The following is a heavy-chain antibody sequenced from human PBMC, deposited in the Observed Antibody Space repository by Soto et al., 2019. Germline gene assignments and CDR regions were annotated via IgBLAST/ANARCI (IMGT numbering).Heavy chain of an antibody. Sequence: GGSLRLSCAASGFTFSSYAMSWVRQAPGKGLAWVSSISGSVGNTYYADSVKGRFTISRDNSKNTLYLQMNSLRAEDTAVYYCAKDLNDFWSGSDYWGQGTLVTVSS. CDR1: GFTFSSYA. V-gene: IGHV3-23*01. D-gene: IGHD3-3*01. CDR2: ISGSVGNT. CDR3: AKDLNDFWSGSDY. J-gene: IGHJ4*02.